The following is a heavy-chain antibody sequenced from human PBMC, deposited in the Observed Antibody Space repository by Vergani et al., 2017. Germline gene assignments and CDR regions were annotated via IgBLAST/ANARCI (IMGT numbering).Heavy chain of an antibody. V-gene: IGHV4-34*01. D-gene: IGHD6-6*01. CDR1: GGSFSGYY. CDR2: INHSGST. Sequence: QVQLPQWGAGLLKPSETLSLTCAVYGGSFSGYYWSWIRQPPGKGLEWIGEINHSGSTNYNPSLKSRVTISVDTSKNQFSLQLSSVTAADTAGYYCARGIAARYYTRGDYWGQGTLVTVSS. J-gene: IGHJ4*02. CDR3: ARGIAARYYTRGDY.